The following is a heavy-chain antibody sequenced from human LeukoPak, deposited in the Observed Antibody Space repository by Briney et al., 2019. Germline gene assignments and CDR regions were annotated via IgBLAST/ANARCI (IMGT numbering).Heavy chain of an antibody. CDR2: IYHSGST. V-gene: IGHV4-38-2*02. CDR1: GYSISSGYY. CDR3: ARGKLTAMAPGY. J-gene: IGHJ4*02. Sequence: SETLSLTCTVSGYSISSGYYWGWIRQPPGKGLEWIGSIYHSGSTYYNPSLKSRVTISVDTSKNQFSLKLSSVTAADTAVYYCARGKLTAMAPGYWGQGTLVTVSS. D-gene: IGHD5-18*01.